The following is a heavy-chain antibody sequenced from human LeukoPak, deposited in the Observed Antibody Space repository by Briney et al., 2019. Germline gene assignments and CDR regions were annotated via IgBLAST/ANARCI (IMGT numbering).Heavy chain of an antibody. D-gene: IGHD5-12*01. Sequence: ASVTVSCKAPRLTITPSAVRRVRQARGQRLEWIGWIVVGSGNTNYAQNFQERVTITRDMSTSTTYMDLSSLRSEDTAVYYCAAGPGIHCLAYDPRDYFDSWGQGTLVTVSS. CDR2: IVVGSGNT. CDR3: AAGPGIHCLAYDPRDYFDS. CDR1: RLTITPSA. V-gene: IGHV1-58*01. J-gene: IGHJ4*02.